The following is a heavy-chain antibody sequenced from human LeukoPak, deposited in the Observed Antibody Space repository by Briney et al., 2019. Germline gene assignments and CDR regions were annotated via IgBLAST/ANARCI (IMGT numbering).Heavy chain of an antibody. J-gene: IGHJ5*02. Sequence: GGSLRLSCAASGFTFSSYSMNWVRQAPGKGLEWVSSISSSSSYIYYADSVKGRFTISRDNAKNSLYLQMNSLRAEDTAVYYCARDRAIAAAPSGFDPWGQGTLVTVSS. CDR2: ISSSSSYI. D-gene: IGHD6-13*01. V-gene: IGHV3-21*04. CDR3: ARDRAIAAAPSGFDP. CDR1: GFTFSSYS.